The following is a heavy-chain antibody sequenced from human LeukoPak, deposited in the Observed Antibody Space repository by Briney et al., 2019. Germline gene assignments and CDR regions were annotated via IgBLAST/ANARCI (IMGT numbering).Heavy chain of an antibody. CDR1: GFTFESFW. V-gene: IGHV3-7*03. CDR2: IKQDGSEI. Sequence: PGGSLRLSCEASGFTFESFWLSWVRQAPGKGLEWVANIKQDGSEIYYVDSVKGRFTISRDNAKSSLYVQMNSLTAEDTALYYCATYSGVHHKTFDDWGQGTLVTVSS. D-gene: IGHD1-26*01. CDR3: ATYSGVHHKTFDD. J-gene: IGHJ4*02.